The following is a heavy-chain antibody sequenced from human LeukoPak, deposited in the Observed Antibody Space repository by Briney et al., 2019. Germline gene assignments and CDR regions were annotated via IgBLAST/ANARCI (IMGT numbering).Heavy chain of an antibody. CDR3: TTAMIVVVTPGMFDY. V-gene: IGHV3-23*01. Sequence: GGSLRLSCAASGFTFSSYAMSWVRQAPGKGLEWVSAISGSGGSTYYADSVKGRFTISRDNSKNTLYLQMNSLRAEDTAVYYCTTAMIVVVTPGMFDYWGQGTLVTVSS. CDR2: ISGSGGST. CDR1: GFTFSSYA. D-gene: IGHD3-22*01. J-gene: IGHJ4*02.